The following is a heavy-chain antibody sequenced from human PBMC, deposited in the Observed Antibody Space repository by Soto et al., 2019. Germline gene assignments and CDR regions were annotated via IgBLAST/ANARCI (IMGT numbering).Heavy chain of an antibody. CDR3: ARGVTVTESLYLRYYYYYYMDV. CDR2: MNPNSGNT. D-gene: IGHD4-17*01. J-gene: IGHJ6*03. V-gene: IGHV1-8*01. CDR1: GYTFTSYD. Sequence: GASVKVSCKASGYTFTSYDINWVRQATGQGLEWMGWMNPNSGNTGYAQKFQGRVTMTRNTSISTAYMELSSLRSEDTAVYYCARGVTVTESLYLRYYYYYYMDVWGKGTTDPVSS.